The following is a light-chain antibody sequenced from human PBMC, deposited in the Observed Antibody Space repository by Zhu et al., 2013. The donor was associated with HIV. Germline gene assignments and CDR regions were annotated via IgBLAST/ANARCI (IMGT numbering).Light chain of an antibody. CDR2: GAS. V-gene: IGKV3-15*01. Sequence: EIVLTQSPGTLSLSPGERVTLSCRASQSIGSRLAWYQQRPGQAPRLLIYGASTRAIDVPARFTGSGSGTDFTLTISSLQTEDLAVLFCQRYNNWPPNPTFGQGTKLEL. CDR3: QRYNNWPPNPT. J-gene: IGKJ2*01. CDR1: QSIGSR.